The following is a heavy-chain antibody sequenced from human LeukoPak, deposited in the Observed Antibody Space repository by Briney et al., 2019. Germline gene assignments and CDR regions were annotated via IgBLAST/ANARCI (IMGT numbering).Heavy chain of an antibody. CDR1: GLTYSSFA. V-gene: IGHV3-23*01. J-gene: IGHJ4*02. Sequence: PGGSLRLSCTASGLTYSSFAMSWVRQAPGKGLEWVSVISGSGDSTYYAGSVKGRFTISRDNSKNTLYLQMNSLRVEDTAVYYCGKDYDSTGYYPDYWGQGTLVTVSA. D-gene: IGHD3-22*01. CDR3: GKDYDSTGYYPDY. CDR2: ISGSGDST.